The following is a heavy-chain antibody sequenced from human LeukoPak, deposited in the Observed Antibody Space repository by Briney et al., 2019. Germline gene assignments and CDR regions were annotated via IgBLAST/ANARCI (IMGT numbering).Heavy chain of an antibody. Sequence: QPGGSLRLSCAASGFTFSSYGMHWVRQAPGKGLEWVAVISYDGSNKYYADSVKGRFTISRDNSKNTLYLQMNSLRAEDTAVYYCAKDSLRLGELSLYYWGQGTLVTVSS. J-gene: IGHJ4*02. CDR3: AKDSLRLGELSLYY. CDR2: ISYDGSNK. V-gene: IGHV3-30*18. D-gene: IGHD3-16*02. CDR1: GFTFSSYG.